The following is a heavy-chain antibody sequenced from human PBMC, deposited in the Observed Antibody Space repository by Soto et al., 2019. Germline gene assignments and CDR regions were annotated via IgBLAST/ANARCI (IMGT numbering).Heavy chain of an antibody. Sequence: VSCKASGYTFTSYAMHWVRQAPGQRLEWMGWINAGNGNTKYSQKFQGRVTITRDTSASTAYMELSSLRSEDTAVYYCARSIVVVTALDYWGQGTLATV. J-gene: IGHJ4*02. D-gene: IGHD2-21*02. CDR1: GYTFTSYA. V-gene: IGHV1-3*01. CDR3: ARSIVVVTALDY. CDR2: INAGNGNT.